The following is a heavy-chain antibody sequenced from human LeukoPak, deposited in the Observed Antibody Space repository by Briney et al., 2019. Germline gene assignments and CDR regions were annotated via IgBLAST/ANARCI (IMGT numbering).Heavy chain of an antibody. CDR2: IYYSGST. CDR1: GGSISSYY. V-gene: IGHV4-39*07. D-gene: IGHD4-17*01. CDR3: AREDFDYGAFDI. J-gene: IGHJ3*02. Sequence: SETLSLTCTVSGGSISSYYWGWIRQPPGKGRVGIGSIYYSGSTYYNPSLKSRVTISVDTSKNQFSLKLSSVTAADMAVYYCAREDFDYGAFDIWGQGTMVTVSS.